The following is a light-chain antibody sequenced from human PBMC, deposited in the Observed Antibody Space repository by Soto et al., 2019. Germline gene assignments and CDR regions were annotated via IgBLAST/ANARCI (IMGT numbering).Light chain of an antibody. CDR1: SSNIGSNA. Sequence: QSVLTQPPSASGTPGQRVTISCSGSSSNIGSNAVNWYQQLPGTAPKLLIYSNNQRPSGVPDRFSGSKSGTSASLAISGLQSEDEADYYFAAWYGSRNAWVFGGGTKLTVL. V-gene: IGLV1-44*01. CDR2: SNN. CDR3: AAWYGSRNAWV. J-gene: IGLJ3*02.